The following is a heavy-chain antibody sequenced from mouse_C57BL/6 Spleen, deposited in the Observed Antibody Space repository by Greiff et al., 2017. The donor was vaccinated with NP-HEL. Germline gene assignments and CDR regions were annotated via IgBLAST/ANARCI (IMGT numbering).Heavy chain of an antibody. CDR3: ARVYGSSGYAMEY. Sequence: QVQLQQPGTELVRPGASVKLSCKASGYTFTSYWMHWVKQRPGQGLEWIGNINPSNGGTNYNEKFKSKATLTVDKSSSTAYMQLSSLTSEDAVVYYCARVYGSSGYAMEYWGHAPSVTAAS. D-gene: IGHD1-1*01. CDR1: GYTFTSYW. CDR2: INPSNGGT. J-gene: IGHJ4*01. V-gene: IGHV1-53*01.